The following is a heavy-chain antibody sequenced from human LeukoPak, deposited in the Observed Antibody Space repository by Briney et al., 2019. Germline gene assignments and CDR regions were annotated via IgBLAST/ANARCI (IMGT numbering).Heavy chain of an antibody. J-gene: IGHJ3*02. D-gene: IGHD4-23*01. CDR3: ARALPPYGGNSDAFDI. CDR2: IYYSGST. Sequence: PSETLSLTCTVSGGSISSYYWSWIRQPPGKGLEWIRYIYYSGSTNYNPSLKSRVTISVDTSKNQFSLKLSSVTAADTAVYYCARALPPYGGNSDAFDIWGQGTMVTVSS. CDR1: GGSISSYY. V-gene: IGHV4-59*01.